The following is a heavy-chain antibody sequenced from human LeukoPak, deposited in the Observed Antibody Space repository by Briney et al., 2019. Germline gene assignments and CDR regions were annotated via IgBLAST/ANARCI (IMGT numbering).Heavy chain of an antibody. V-gene: IGHV4-4*02. CDR2: IHHSGTT. J-gene: IGHJ4*02. CDR3: ARGDDRASWLVDS. CDR1: GGSISSSNW. Sequence: PSGTLSLTCAVSGGSISSSNWWSWVRQSPGKGLEWIGEIHHSGTTNYNPSPKSRVTISVDESGKHFSLKLSSVTAADTAVYYCARGDDRASWLVDSWGQGILVTVSS. D-gene: IGHD2-2*01.